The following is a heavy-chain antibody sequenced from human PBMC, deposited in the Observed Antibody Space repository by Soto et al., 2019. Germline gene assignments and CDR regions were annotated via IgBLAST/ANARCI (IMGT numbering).Heavy chain of an antibody. CDR1: GGSFSGYY. V-gene: IGHV4-34*01. D-gene: IGHD2-21*01. CDR2: INHSGST. J-gene: IGHJ4*02. CDR3: ARDRNCGGDCLRTFDY. Sequence: SETLSLTCAVYGGSFSGYYWSWIRQPPGKGLGWIGEINHSGSTNYNPSLKSRVTISVDTSKNQFSLKLSSVTAADTAVYYCARDRNCGGDCLRTFDYWGQGTLVTVSS.